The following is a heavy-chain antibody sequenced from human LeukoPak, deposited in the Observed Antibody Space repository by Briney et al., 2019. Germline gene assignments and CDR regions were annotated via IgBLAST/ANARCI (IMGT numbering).Heavy chain of an antibody. CDR3: ARDLNYDSSGYPGN. D-gene: IGHD3-22*01. CDR1: GFTFSSYS. Sequence: GGSLRLSCAASGFTFSSYSMNWVRQAPGKGLEWVSSISSSSSYIYYADSVKGRFTISRGNAKNSLYLQMNSLRAEDTAVYYCARDLNYDSSGYPGNWGQGTLVTVSS. J-gene: IGHJ4*02. V-gene: IGHV3-21*01. CDR2: ISSSSSYI.